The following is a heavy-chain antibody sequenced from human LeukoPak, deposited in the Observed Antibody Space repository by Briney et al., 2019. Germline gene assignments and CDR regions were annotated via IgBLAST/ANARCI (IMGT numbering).Heavy chain of an antibody. J-gene: IGHJ4*02. D-gene: IGHD6-19*01. CDR3: ARDEVASTFYYFDY. CDR1: GFTFRSYG. CDR2: IWYDGSNK. Sequence: GGSLRLSCAVSGFTFRSYGMHWVRQAPGKGLEWVAVIWYDGSNKYFADSVRGRFTISRDNSKNTLYLQMNSLRAEDTAVYYCARDEVASTFYYFDYWGQGTLVTVSS. V-gene: IGHV3-33*08.